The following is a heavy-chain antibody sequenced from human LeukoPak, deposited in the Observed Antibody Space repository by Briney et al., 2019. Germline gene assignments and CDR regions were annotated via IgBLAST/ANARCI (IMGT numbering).Heavy chain of an antibody. Sequence: PSETLSLTCAISGGSISSSNWWSWVRQPPGKGLEWIGEIYHSGSTNYNPSLKSRVTISVDKSKNQFSLKLSSVTAADTAVYYCARGGEGGGSEQEGTFDYWGQGTLVTVSS. CDR2: IYHSGST. D-gene: IGHD2-15*01. CDR1: GGSISSSNW. V-gene: IGHV4-4*02. CDR3: ARGGEGGGSEQEGTFDY. J-gene: IGHJ4*02.